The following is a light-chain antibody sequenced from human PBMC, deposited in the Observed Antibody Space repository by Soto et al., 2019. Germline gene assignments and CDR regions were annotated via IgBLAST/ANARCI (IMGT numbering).Light chain of an antibody. CDR1: SSNIGSYT. V-gene: IGLV1-44*01. CDR3: AAWDDSLNGRVV. Sequence: QSVLTQPPSASGTPGQRVTISCSGSSSNIGSYTVNWYQQLPGTAPKLLIYSNNQRPSGVPDRFSGSKSGTSASLAISGLQSEAEADYYCAAWDDSLNGRVVFGGGTKVTVL. CDR2: SNN. J-gene: IGLJ2*01.